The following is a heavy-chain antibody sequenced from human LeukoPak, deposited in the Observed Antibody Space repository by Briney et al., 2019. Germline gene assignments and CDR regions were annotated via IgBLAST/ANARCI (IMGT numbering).Heavy chain of an antibody. Sequence: GGSLRLSCAASGLTFSSYSMNWVRQAPGKGLEWLSYISSSSSRTNYADSVKGRFTISRDNAKNSLYLQMNSLRAEDTAVYYCARMSGSHIDYWGQGTLVTVSS. D-gene: IGHD1-26*01. CDR1: GLTFSSYS. CDR3: ARMSGSHIDY. J-gene: IGHJ4*02. CDR2: ISSSSSRT. V-gene: IGHV3-48*04.